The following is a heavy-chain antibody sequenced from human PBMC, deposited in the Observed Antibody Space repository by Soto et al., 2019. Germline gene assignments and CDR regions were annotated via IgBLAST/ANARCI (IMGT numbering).Heavy chain of an antibody. Sequence: GASVKVSCKASGYTFTGYYMHWVRQAPGQGLEWMGWINPNSGGTNYAQKFQDRVTMTRDTSISTAYMELSRLRSDDTAVYYCASSGIVVVDYYYYCMDVWGQRTTVTVSS. CDR1: GYTFTGYY. V-gene: IGHV1-2*02. D-gene: IGHD3-22*01. CDR3: ASSGIVVVDYYYYCMDV. CDR2: INPNSGGT. J-gene: IGHJ6*02.